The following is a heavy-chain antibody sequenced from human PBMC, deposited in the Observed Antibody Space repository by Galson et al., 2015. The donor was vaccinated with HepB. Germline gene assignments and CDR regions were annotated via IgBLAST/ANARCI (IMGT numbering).Heavy chain of an antibody. Sequence: SVKVSCKASGFTFTSSAVQWVRQARGQRLEWIGWIVVGSGNTNYAQKFQERVTITRDMSTSTAYMELNSLGSEDTAVYYCAADPLYYDSSGADYWGQGTLVTVSS. CDR3: AADPLYYDSSGADY. CDR1: GFTFTSSA. D-gene: IGHD3-22*01. V-gene: IGHV1-58*01. J-gene: IGHJ4*02. CDR2: IVVGSGNT.